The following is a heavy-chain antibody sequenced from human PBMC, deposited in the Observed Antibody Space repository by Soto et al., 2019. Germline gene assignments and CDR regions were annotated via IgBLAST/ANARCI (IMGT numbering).Heavy chain of an antibody. CDR1: GFTFSSYS. CDR3: AREVRAIAVAGIFDY. V-gene: IGHV3-21*01. J-gene: IGHJ4*02. D-gene: IGHD6-19*01. CDR2: ISSSSSYI. Sequence: GGSLRLSCAASGFTFSSYSMNWVRQAPGKGLEWVSSISSSSSYIYYADSVKGRFTISRDNAKNSLYLQMNSLRTEDTAVYYCAREVRAIAVAGIFDYWGQGTLVTVSS.